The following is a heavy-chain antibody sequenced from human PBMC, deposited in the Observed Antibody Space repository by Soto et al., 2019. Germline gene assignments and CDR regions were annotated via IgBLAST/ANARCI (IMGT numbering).Heavy chain of an antibody. CDR3: AKLFIPPSLTETRVDYSYGMDV. CDR2: ISYDGSIK. V-gene: IGHV3-30*18. CDR1: GFIFSNYG. D-gene: IGHD2-21*01. J-gene: IGHJ6*02. Sequence: GGSLRLSCAASGFIFSNYGMPWVRQAPGKGLEWVAVISYDGSIKYNADSGKSRFTISRDNSKNTLYLQMNSLRAEDTAVYYCAKLFIPPSLTETRVDYSYGMDVWGQGTTVTVSS.